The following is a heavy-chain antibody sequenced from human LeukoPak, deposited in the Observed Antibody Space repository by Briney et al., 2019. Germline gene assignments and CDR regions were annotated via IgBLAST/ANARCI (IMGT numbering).Heavy chain of an antibody. CDR1: GFTFSSYR. CDR3: ARDGGVLWLAGAFDI. V-gene: IGHV3-7*01. J-gene: IGHJ3*02. D-gene: IGHD6-19*01. CDR2: IKQDGSEK. Sequence: GGSLRLSCAASGFTFSSYRMSWVRQAPGKGLEWVANIKQDGSEKYYVDSVKGRFTISRDNAKNSLYLQMNSLRAEDTAVYYCARDGGVLWLAGAFDIWGQGTMDTVSS.